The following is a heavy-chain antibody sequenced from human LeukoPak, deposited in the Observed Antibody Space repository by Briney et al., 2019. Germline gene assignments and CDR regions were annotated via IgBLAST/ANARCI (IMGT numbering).Heavy chain of an antibody. CDR2: ISYDGNNK. D-gene: IGHD2-8*01. Sequence: GGSLRLSCAASGFTFSGSAMHWVRQAPGKGLEWVAVISYDGNNKYYADPVKGRFTISRDNSKNTLYLQMNSLRAEDTAVYYCARGYCTNGVCPSLDYWGQGTLVTVSS. CDR3: ARGYCTNGVCPSLDY. CDR1: GFTFSGSA. J-gene: IGHJ4*02. V-gene: IGHV3-30-3*01.